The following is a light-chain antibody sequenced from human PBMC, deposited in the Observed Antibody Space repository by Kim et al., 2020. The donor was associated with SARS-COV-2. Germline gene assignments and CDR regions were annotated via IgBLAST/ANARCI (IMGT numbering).Light chain of an antibody. CDR1: QGVSNY. J-gene: IGKJ5*01. V-gene: IGKV3-11*01. CDR3: QQRGS. CDR2: EAS. Sequence: AALSLSPGDRATLACRASQGVSNYLAWYQQKPGQAPGLLIYEASKRAAGIPARFSGSGSGTDFTLTISRLEPGDSAVYFCQQRGSFGQGTRLELK.